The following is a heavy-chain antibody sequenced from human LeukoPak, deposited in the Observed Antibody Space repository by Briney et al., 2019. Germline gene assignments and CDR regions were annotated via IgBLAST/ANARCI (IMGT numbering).Heavy chain of an antibody. CDR1: GDTFTTDY. CDR2: SNPSGGST. D-gene: IGHD3-10*01. V-gene: IGHV1-46*01. J-gene: IGHJ6*03. Sequence: ASVKVSCKASGDTFTTDYIHWVRQGPGQGPEWMGVSNPSGGSTTNAQKFQGRVTMTKDTSTSTVYMELSSLRSEDTAIYYCARARGSGSYYGHDYYYYHYMDVWGKGTTVTVSS. CDR3: ARARGSGSYYGHDYYYYHYMDV.